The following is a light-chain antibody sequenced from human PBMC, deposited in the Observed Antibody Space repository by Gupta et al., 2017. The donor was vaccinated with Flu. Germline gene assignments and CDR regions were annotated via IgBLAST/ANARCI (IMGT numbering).Light chain of an antibody. CDR2: AAS. CDR1: QYIRNY. V-gene: IGKV1-39*01. CDR3: QQSYSTPLLT. J-gene: IGKJ3*01. Sequence: SSLSASVGDRVTITCRASQYIRNYLNWYQQKPGEAPKLLVYAASSLQSGVPSRFSGGGSGTDFTLTISSLQPEDCATYFCQQSYSTPLLTFGPGTKVDIK.